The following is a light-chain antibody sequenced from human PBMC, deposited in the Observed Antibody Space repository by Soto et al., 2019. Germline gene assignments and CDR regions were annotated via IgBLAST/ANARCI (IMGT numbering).Light chain of an antibody. CDR3: QQRSDWPIT. V-gene: IGKV3-11*01. J-gene: IGKJ5*01. CDR1: QSVDSH. CDR2: AAS. Sequence: EIVLTQSPASLSLYPGERATLSCRASQSVDSHLVWYQQKPGQAPRLLIFAASNRHTGIPVRFSGSGSGTDFTLAINRLEPDDFAVYYCQQRSDWPITFGQGTRLEIK.